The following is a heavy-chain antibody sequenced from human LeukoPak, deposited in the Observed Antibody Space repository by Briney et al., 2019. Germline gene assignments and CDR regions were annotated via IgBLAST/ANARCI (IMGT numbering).Heavy chain of an antibody. D-gene: IGHD5-18*01. J-gene: IGHJ6*02. CDR3: AKDSRAGYSYGSYYGMDV. CDR1: GFTFSDYG. Sequence: GGSLRLSCAASGFTFSDYGMHWVRQAPGRGLECVAVILYDGSNKYYGDSVKGRFIISRDNSENTLYLQMSSLRAEDTAVYYCAKDSRAGYSYGSYYGMDVWGQGTTVTVSS. CDR2: ILYDGSNK. V-gene: IGHV3-30*18.